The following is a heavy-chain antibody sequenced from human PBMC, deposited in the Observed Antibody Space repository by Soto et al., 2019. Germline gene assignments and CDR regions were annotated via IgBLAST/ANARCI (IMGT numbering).Heavy chain of an antibody. J-gene: IGHJ5*02. CDR1: GFTFSNYV. CDR2: ISGSGGST. Sequence: EAQLLESGGALIQPGGSLRLSCAASGFTFSNYVMSWVRQAPGKGLEWVSAISGSGGSTYYADSVKGRFTISRDDSKSTLYLQMDSLRAEDTAVYYCAKDQSTDDDLLTCFHYTWFDPWGQGTLVTVSS. D-gene: IGHD3-9*01. CDR3: AKDQSTDDDLLTCFHYTWFDP. V-gene: IGHV3-23*01.